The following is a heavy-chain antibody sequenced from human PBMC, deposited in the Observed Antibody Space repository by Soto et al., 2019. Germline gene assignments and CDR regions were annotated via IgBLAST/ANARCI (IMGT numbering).Heavy chain of an antibody. V-gene: IGHV4-59*01. D-gene: IGHD6-13*01. CDR1: SDSISSYY. CDR3: ARGTSWQLPFDY. J-gene: IGHJ4*02. Sequence: QVQLQESGPGLVKPSETLSLTCTVSSDSISSYYWSWIRQPPGKRLEWIGYISYSGSTDYNPSLKSRVTISGDTSKNQFSLNVSSVTAADPAVYYCARGTSWQLPFDYWGQGTLVTVSS. CDR2: ISYSGST.